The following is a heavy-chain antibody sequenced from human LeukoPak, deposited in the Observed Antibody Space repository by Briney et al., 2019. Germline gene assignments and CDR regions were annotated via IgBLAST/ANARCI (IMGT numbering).Heavy chain of an antibody. J-gene: IGHJ4*02. D-gene: IGHD3-22*01. V-gene: IGHV3-53*01. CDR2: IYSGGST. CDR1: GFTVSSNY. CDR3: ARERSGYNDY. Sequence: GGSLRLSCAASGFTVSSNYMSWVRQAPGKGLEWVSVIYSGGSTYYADSVKGRFTISRDNSKNTLYLQMNSLRAEDTAVYYRARERSGYNDYWGQGTLVTVSS.